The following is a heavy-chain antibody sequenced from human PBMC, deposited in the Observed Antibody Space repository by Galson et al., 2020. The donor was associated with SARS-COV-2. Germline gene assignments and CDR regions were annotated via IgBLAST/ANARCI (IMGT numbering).Heavy chain of an antibody. D-gene: IGHD1-1*01. V-gene: IGHV6-1*01. CDR2: TFYRSKWYN. Sequence: SQTLSLTCAISGDSVSSDSASWTWIRQSPSRGLEWLGRTFYRSKWYNDYAVSVKSRITINPDTSKNQFSLQLNSVTPEDTAVYYCSRGGRGRGYFYWGQGTLVTVPS. CDR1: GDSVSSDSAS. J-gene: IGHJ4*02. CDR3: SRGGRGRGYFY.